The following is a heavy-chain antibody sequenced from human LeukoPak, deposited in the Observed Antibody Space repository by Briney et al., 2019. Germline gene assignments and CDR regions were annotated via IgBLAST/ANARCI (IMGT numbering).Heavy chain of an antibody. CDR3: ARGKWRYCSSTSCYVLDY. CDR1: GYTFTSYD. V-gene: IGHV1-8*03. D-gene: IGHD2-2*01. Sequence: ASVKVSCKASGYTFTSYDINWVRQATGQGLEWMGWMNPNSGNTGYAQKFQGGVTITRNTSISTAYMERSSLRSEDTAVYYCARGKWRYCSSTSCYVLDYWGQGTLVTVSS. CDR2: MNPNSGNT. J-gene: IGHJ4*02.